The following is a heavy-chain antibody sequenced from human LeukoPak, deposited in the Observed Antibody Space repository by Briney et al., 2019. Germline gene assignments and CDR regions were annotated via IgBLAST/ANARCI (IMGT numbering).Heavy chain of an antibody. Sequence: ASVKVSCKASGYTFTSYGISWVRQAPGQGLEWMGWISAYNGNTNYAQKLQGRVTMTTDTSTSTDYMELRSLRSDDTSVYYCARIYASGVLDAFDIWGQGTMVTVSS. CDR1: GYTFTSYG. J-gene: IGHJ3*02. D-gene: IGHD3-22*01. CDR2: ISAYNGNT. V-gene: IGHV1-18*01. CDR3: ARIYASGVLDAFDI.